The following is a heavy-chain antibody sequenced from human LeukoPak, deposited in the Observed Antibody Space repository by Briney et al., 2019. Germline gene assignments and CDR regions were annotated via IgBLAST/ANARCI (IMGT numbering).Heavy chain of an antibody. D-gene: IGHD3-22*01. J-gene: IGHJ4*02. V-gene: IGHV3-15*01. CDR2: IKSKTDGGTT. Sequence: GGSLRLSCAASGFTFSNAWMSWVRQAPGKGLEWVGRIKSKTDGGTTDYAAPVKGRFTISRDDSKNTLYLQMNSLKTEDTAVYYCTTEWYYYDSSGYCSPFDYWGQGTLVTVSS. CDR1: GFTFSNAW. CDR3: TTEWYYYDSSGYCSPFDY.